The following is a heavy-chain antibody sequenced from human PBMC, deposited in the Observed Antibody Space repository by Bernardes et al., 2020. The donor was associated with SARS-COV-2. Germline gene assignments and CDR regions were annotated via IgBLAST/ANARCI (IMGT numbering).Heavy chain of an antibody. J-gene: IGHJ6*02. Sequence: RSPSLTPAITRDSSSSTTSGWPLLRQSPAIGLEWLGRTSYRSKWNYDYAVSVKRRITISPDTSNNQFSLELTSVTPEDTAVYYCARGANYAMGVWGQGITVSVSS. CDR2: TSYRSKWNY. CDR3: ARGANYAMGV. CDR1: RDSSSSTTSG. V-gene: IGHV6-1*01.